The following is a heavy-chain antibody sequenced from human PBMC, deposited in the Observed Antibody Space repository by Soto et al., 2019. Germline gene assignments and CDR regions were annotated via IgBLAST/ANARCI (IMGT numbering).Heavy chain of an antibody. J-gene: IGHJ4*02. D-gene: IGHD3-22*01. CDR1: GFTFSSYG. CDR2: ISYDGSNK. CDR3: AKDFFAGNSSGYYFDY. V-gene: IGHV3-30*18. Sequence: PGGSLRLSCAASGFTFSSYGMHWVRQAPGKGLEWVAVISYDGSNKYYADSVKGRFTISRDNSKNTLYLQMNSLRAEDTVVYYCAKDFFAGNSSGYYFDYWGQGTLVTVSS.